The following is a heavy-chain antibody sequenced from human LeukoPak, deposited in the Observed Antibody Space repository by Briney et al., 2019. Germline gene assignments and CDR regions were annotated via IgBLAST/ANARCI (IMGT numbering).Heavy chain of an antibody. D-gene: IGHD3-22*01. CDR3: AREGFDSSGYSFDY. J-gene: IGHJ4*02. CDR1: GFTFSSYA. Sequence: GGSLRLSCAASGFTFSSYAMHWVRQAPGKGLEWVAVISYDGSNKYYADSVKGRFTISRDNSKNTLYLQMNSLRAEDTAVYHCAREGFDSSGYSFDYWGQGTLVTVSS. V-gene: IGHV3-30-3*01. CDR2: ISYDGSNK.